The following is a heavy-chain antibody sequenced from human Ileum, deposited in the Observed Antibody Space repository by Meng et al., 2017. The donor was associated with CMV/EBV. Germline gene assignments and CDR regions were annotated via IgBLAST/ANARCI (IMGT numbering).Heavy chain of an antibody. Sequence: QGQLQESGPGLVQLSQTLPLPWHVSGGSITSGNYYWSWIRQPPGRCLEWIGYIYYSGSPYYKPSLKSRVTISLDTSKNQFSLNLRSVTATDSAVYYCVRQVVAASFDYWGQGALVTVSS. D-gene: IGHD2-15*01. J-gene: IGHJ4*02. CDR2: IYYSGSP. V-gene: IGHV4-30-4*08. CDR1: GGSITSGNYY. CDR3: VRQVVAASFDY.